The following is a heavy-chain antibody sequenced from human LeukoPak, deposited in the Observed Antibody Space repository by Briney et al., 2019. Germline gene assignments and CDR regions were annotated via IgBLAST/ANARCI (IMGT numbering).Heavy chain of an antibody. CDR3: ARGRLDY. CDR1: GGSFSGYY. J-gene: IGHJ4*02. CDR2: INHSGST. V-gene: IGHV4-34*01. Sequence: SETLSLTCAVYGGSFSGYYWSWIRQPPGKGLEWIGEINHSGSTNYNPSLKSRVTISVDTSKNQFSLKLSSVTAADTAVYYCARGRLDYWGQGTLVTVSS.